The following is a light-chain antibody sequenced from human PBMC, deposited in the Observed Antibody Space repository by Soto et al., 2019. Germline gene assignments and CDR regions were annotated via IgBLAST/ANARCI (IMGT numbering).Light chain of an antibody. CDR1: QDISSY. V-gene: IGKV1-39*01. Sequence: DIQMTQSPSSLSASVGDRVTISCRASQDISSYLNWYQQKPGKAPKLLIYAASSLQSGVPSRFSGSGSGTDFTLTISSLQPEDFATYYCQQSYSILWTFGQGTKVEIK. CDR2: AAS. J-gene: IGKJ1*01. CDR3: QQSYSILWT.